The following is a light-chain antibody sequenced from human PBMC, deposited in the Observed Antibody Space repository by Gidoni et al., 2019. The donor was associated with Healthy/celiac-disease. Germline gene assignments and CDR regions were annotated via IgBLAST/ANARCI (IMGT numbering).Light chain of an antibody. V-gene: IGLV1-44*01. CDR1: SANIGKTT. J-gene: IGLJ3*02. CDR2: SNN. CDR3: AAWDDSLNGWV. Sequence: QSVLTQPPSAFVTPGQRVTISCSGSSANIGKTTVNWYQQLPGTAPKRVIYSNNKRPSGVPDRFSGSKSGTSASLAISGLQSEDEADYYCAAWDDSLNGWVFGGGTKLTVL.